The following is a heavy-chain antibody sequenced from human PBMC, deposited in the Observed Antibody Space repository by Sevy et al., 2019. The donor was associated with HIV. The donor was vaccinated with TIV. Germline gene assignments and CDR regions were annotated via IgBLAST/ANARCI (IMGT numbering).Heavy chain of an antibody. D-gene: IGHD1-1*01. CDR2: IWYDGSTI. V-gene: IGHV3-33*01. CDR1: GFNFSIYG. J-gene: IGHJ4*02. CDR3: VSGRDDGNFDY. Sequence: GGSLRLSCAASGFNFSIYGMHWVRQAPGKGLEWVALIWYDGSTIYYADSVKGRFTISRDNSKNTLSLQMNSLRAEDTAANNCVSGRDDGNFDYWGQGTLVTVSS.